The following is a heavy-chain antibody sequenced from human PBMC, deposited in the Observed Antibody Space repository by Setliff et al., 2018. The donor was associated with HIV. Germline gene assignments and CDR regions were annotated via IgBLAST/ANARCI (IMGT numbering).Heavy chain of an antibody. CDR1: GFTFTSSA. J-gene: IGHJ5*02. CDR3: ARGPEEGDCSGGSCYGNFDP. D-gene: IGHD2-15*01. Sequence: SVKVSCKASGFTFTSSAMQWVRQARGQRLEWIGWIVVGSDNTNYAQKFQERVTITRDLSTSTAYMELSSLKSDDTAVYYCARGPEEGDCSGGSCYGNFDPWGQGTLVTVSS. CDR2: IVVGSDNT. V-gene: IGHV1-58*02.